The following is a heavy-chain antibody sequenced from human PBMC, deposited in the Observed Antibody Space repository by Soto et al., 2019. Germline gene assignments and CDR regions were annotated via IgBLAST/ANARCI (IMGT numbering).Heavy chain of an antibody. CDR1: GGTFSIYA. CDR3: ARVEDSDFWSGSSPVDV. D-gene: IGHD3-3*01. CDR2: IIPIFGTA. J-gene: IGHJ6*02. Sequence: ASVKVSCKASGGTFSIYAISWVRQAPGQGLEWMGGIIPIFGTANYAQKFQGRVTITADESTSTAYMELSSLRSEDTAVYYCARVEDSDFWSGSSPVDVWGQGTTVTVSS. V-gene: IGHV1-69*13.